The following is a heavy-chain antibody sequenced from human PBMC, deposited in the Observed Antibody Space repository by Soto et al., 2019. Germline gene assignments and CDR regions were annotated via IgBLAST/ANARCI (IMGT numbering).Heavy chain of an antibody. CDR2: INHSGST. J-gene: IGHJ6*02. Sequence: SETLSLTCAVYGGSFSGYYWSWIRQPPGKGLEWIGEINHSGSTNYNPSLKSRVTISVDTSKNQFSLKLSSVTAADTAVYYCARGGVAARQNYYYYYGMDVWGQGTTVTGSS. CDR3: ARGGVAARQNYYYYYGMDV. V-gene: IGHV4-34*01. D-gene: IGHD6-6*01. CDR1: GGSFSGYY.